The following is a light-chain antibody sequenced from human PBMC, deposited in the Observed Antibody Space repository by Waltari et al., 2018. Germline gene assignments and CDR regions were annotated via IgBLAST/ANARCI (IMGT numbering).Light chain of an antibody. Sequence: DIGMTQSPDSLAVSLGERATINCKSSQSVLYSSNNNNYLAWYQQKPGQPPKLLIYWASTRESRVPDRFSGSGSGTDFTLTISSLQAEDVAVYYCQQYYSIPLTFGGGTKVEIK. V-gene: IGKV4-1*01. CDR3: QQYYSIPLT. J-gene: IGKJ4*01. CDR2: WAS. CDR1: QSVLYSSNNNNY.